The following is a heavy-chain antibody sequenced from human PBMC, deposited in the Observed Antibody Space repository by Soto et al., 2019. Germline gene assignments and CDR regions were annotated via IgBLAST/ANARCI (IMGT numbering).Heavy chain of an antibody. CDR2: IYWDDDE. V-gene: IGHV2-5*02. CDR1: GFSLNTGGVG. J-gene: IGHJ6*02. CDR3: FRNWRYYGGDYYYGMDA. Sequence: ITLKESGPTLVKPTQTLTLTCTFSGFSLNTGGVGVGWVRQPRGKAMEWLALIYWDDDERYRPSLRSRLNITKDTINYQVVLKKTNKDPEDTATYYCFRNWRYYGGDYYYGMDAWGQGTTVTVSS. D-gene: IGHD3-10*01.